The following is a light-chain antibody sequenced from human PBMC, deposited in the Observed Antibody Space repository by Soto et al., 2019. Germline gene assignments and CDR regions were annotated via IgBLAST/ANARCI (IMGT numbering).Light chain of an antibody. CDR3: SSYTSSRTPYV. Sequence: QSVPTQPASVSGSPGHSITISFTRTSSEVGGYNYVSWYQQHQGKAPKLMIYDVSNRPSGVSNRFSGSKSGNTASLTISGLQAEDEADYYCSSYTSSRTPYVFGTGTKVTVL. CDR1: SSEVGGYNY. J-gene: IGLJ1*01. CDR2: DVS. V-gene: IGLV2-14*01.